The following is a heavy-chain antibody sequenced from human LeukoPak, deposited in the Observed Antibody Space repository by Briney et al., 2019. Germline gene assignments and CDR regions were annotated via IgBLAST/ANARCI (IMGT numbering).Heavy chain of an antibody. Sequence: SETLSLTCTVSGDSISSSSYYWGWIRQPPGKGLEWIGSIPYSGSTYYNPSLKSRLTISVDTSKNQFSLKLSSVTAADTAVYCCAREVAYGSSTDYWGQGTLVTVSS. CDR1: GDSISSSSYY. V-gene: IGHV4-39*07. J-gene: IGHJ4*02. D-gene: IGHD2-2*01. CDR2: IPYSGST. CDR3: AREVAYGSSTDY.